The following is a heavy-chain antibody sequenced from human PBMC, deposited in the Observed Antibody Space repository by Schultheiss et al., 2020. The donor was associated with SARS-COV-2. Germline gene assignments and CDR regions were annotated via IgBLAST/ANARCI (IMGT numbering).Heavy chain of an antibody. CDR2: INGSGGTR. CDR3: AKPGIVGASDAFDI. Sequence: GGSLRLSFAASGFTFDDYGMSWVRQAPGKGLEWVSLINGSGGTRYSADSVKGRFTISRDNSKNTLYLQMNSLRAEDTAVYYCAKPGIVGASDAFDIWGQGTMVTVSS. CDR1: GFTFDDYG. V-gene: IGHV3-23*01. J-gene: IGHJ3*02. D-gene: IGHD1-26*01.